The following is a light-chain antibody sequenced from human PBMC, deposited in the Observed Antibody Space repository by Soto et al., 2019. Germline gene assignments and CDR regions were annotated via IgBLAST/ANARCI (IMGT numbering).Light chain of an antibody. CDR1: SSDVGGYNY. CDR3: SSYTSSSTDVV. J-gene: IGLJ2*01. CDR2: DVS. V-gene: IGLV2-14*01. Sequence: QSALTQPASVSGSPGQSITISCTGTSSDVGGYNYVSWYQQHTGKAPKLMIYDVSNRPSGVSNRFSGSKSGNTASLTISGLQAEDEADYYCSSYTSSSTDVVFGVGTKLTVL.